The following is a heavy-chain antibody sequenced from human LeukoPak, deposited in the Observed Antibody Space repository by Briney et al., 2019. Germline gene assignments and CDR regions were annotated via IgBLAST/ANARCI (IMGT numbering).Heavy chain of an antibody. Sequence: PGRSLRLSCAASGFTFDDYAMHWVQQAPGKGLEWVSGISWNSGSIGYADSVKGRFTISRDNAKNSLYLQMNSLRAEDTAVYYCAKGSGWYVWGQGTLVTVSS. D-gene: IGHD6-19*01. V-gene: IGHV3-9*01. CDR2: ISWNSGSI. CDR1: GFTFDDYA. CDR3: AKGSGWYV. J-gene: IGHJ4*02.